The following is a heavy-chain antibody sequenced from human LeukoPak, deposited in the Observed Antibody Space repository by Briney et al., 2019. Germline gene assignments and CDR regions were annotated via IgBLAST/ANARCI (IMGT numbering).Heavy chain of an antibody. CDR1: GASIRSGEYY. D-gene: IGHD3-10*01. CDR3: ARVRGGSGSYSSGY. V-gene: IGHV4-30-4*08. J-gene: IGHJ4*02. Sequence: SETLSLTCTVSGASIRSGEYYWSWVRQPPGKGLEWIGYVFYNGNTYYNPSLKSRVTISVDTSKNQFSLKLSSVTAADTAVYYCARVRGGSGSYSSGYWGQGTLVTVSS. CDR2: VFYNGNT.